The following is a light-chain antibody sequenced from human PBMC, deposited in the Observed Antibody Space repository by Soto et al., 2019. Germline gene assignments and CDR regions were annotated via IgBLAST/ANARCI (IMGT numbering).Light chain of an antibody. V-gene: IGKV4-1*01. CDR3: QQYFIFPHTFGLPHA. CDR1: QSVLYSSINQNY. Sequence: DIVVTQSPDSLAVSLGERATIHCKSSQSVLYSSINQNYIAWYQQKPGQPPKLLIYWASTRASGVPGRFTGSGSGTDSTLTITSLVHEDVAVYYCQQYFIFPHTFGLPHAFGQGKKVEI. J-gene: IGKJ2*01. CDR2: WAS.